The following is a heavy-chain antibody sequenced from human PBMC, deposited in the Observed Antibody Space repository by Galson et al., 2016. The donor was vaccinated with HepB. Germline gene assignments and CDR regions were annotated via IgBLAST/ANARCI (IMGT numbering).Heavy chain of an antibody. V-gene: IGHV1-3*01. CDR3: ARNRGPEGGNYFDY. D-gene: IGHD1-14*01. J-gene: IGHJ4*02. CDR1: GYTFTRYA. CDR2: INAGNGNT. Sequence: SVKVSCKASGYTFTRYAMHWVRQAPGQRLEWMGWINAGNGNTKYSQKLQGRVTITRDTSASTAYMELSSLRSEDTAVCYCARNRGPEGGNYFDYWGQGTLVTVSS.